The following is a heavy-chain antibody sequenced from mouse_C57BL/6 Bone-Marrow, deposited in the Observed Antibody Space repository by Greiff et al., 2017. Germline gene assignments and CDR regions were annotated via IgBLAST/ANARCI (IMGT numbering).Heavy chain of an antibody. CDR3: RLTDYVSSQYYFDY. V-gene: IGHV1-81*01. Sequence: QVQLQQSGAELARPGASVKLSCKASGYTFTSYGLSWVKQRTGQGLEWIGELYPRSGNTYYNEKFQGKATLTADKSSSTAYMELRSLTSEDAAVYFCRLTDYVSSQYYFDYWGQGTTRTGSS. CDR2: LYPRSGNT. J-gene: IGHJ2*01. CDR1: GYTFTSYG. D-gene: IGHD1-1*01.